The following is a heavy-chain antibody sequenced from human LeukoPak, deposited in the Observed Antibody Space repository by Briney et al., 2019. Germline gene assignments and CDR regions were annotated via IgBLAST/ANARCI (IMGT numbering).Heavy chain of an antibody. CDR3: ASMSKRIAAAVHT. D-gene: IGHD6-13*01. Sequence: GGSLRLSCAASGFTFSSYSMNWVRQAPGKGLEWVSSISSSSSYIYYADSVKGRFAISRDNAKNSLYLQMNSLRAEDTAVYYCASMSKRIAAAVHTWGQGTLVTVSS. V-gene: IGHV3-21*01. CDR1: GFTFSSYS. J-gene: IGHJ5*02. CDR2: ISSSSSYI.